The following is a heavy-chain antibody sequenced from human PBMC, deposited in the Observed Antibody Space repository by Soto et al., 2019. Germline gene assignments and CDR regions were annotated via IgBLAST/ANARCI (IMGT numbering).Heavy chain of an antibody. CDR3: ARDGYDGSGSPYPAY. D-gene: IGHD3-10*01. J-gene: IGHJ4*02. Sequence: WETLSLTCNVSGGSISEYFWSWIRQSPGKGLEWIGYIYYLGSTDYNPSLKSRVTISVDTSKRQFSLRLTSVTAAHTAVYSCARDGYDGSGSPYPAYWGPGTQVTVS. CDR2: IYYLGST. CDR1: GGSISEYF. V-gene: IGHV4-59*01.